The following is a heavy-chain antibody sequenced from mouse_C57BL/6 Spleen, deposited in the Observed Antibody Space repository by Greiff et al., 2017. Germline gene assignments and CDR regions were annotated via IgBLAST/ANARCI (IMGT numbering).Heavy chain of an antibody. D-gene: IGHD1-2*01. V-gene: IGHV14-3*01. CDR2: IDPANGNT. CDR1: GFNIKNTY. CDR3: ARSKLRLLYFDY. J-gene: IGHJ2*01. Sequence: EVMLVESVAELVRPGASVKLSCTASGFNIKNTYMHWVKQRPEQGLEWIGRIDPANGNTKYAPKFQGKATITADTSSNTAYLQLSSLTSEDTAIYYCARSKLRLLYFDYWGQGTTLTVSS.